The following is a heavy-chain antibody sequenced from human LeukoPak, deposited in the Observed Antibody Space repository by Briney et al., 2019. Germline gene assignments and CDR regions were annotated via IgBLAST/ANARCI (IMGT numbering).Heavy chain of an antibody. D-gene: IGHD3-3*01. J-gene: IGHJ5*02. CDR3: AKSDFRRTHNWFDP. CDR1: GFTFSSYA. CDR2: ISGSGGST. V-gene: IGHV3-23*01. Sequence: GGSLRLSCAASGFTFSSYAMSWVRQAPGKGLEWVSAISGSGGSTYFADSVKGRFTISRDNSKNTLYLQMNSLRAEDTAVYYCAKSDFRRTHNWFDPWGQGTLVTVSS.